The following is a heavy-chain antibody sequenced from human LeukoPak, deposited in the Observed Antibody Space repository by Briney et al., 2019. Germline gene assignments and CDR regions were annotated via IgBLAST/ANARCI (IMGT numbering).Heavy chain of an antibody. Sequence: PSETLSLTCTVSGGSISSYYWSWIRQPAGKGLGWIGRIYTSGSTNYNPSLKSRVTMSVDTSKNQFSLKLSSVTAADTAVYYCARGLDSYGSGSYYFNWFDPWGQGTLVTVSS. CDR2: IYTSGST. D-gene: IGHD3-10*01. V-gene: IGHV4-4*07. J-gene: IGHJ5*02. CDR1: GGSISSYY. CDR3: ARGLDSYGSGSYYFNWFDP.